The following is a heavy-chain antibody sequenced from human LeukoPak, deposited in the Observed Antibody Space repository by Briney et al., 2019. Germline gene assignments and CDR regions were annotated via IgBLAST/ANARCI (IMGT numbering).Heavy chain of an antibody. CDR3: AKNYYDTSGFDY. J-gene: IGHJ4*02. Sequence: GGSLRLSCTASGFTFTSYAMSWVRLAPGKGLEWVSAISGSGVSAYYADSVKGRFTISRDNSKNTLYLQMNSLRAEDTAVYYCAKNYYDTSGFDYWGQGTLVTVSS. CDR1: GFTFTSYA. V-gene: IGHV3-23*01. D-gene: IGHD3-22*01. CDR2: ISGSGVSA.